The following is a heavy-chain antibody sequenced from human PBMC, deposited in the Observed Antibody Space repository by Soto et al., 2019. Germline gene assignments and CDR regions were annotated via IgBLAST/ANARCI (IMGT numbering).Heavy chain of an antibody. CDR2: INHSGST. CDR1: GGSFSGYY. J-gene: IGHJ3*02. CDR3: AITPGYSSGRYDAFDI. D-gene: IGHD6-19*01. Sequence: QVQLQQWGAGLLKPSETLSLTCAVYGGSFSGYYWCWIRHPPGTGLEWIGEINHSGSTNYNPTLKSRVTISVDTSKDPFSLKWSSVTGADTAVYYCAITPGYSSGRYDAFDIWGQGPMVTVSS. V-gene: IGHV4-34*01.